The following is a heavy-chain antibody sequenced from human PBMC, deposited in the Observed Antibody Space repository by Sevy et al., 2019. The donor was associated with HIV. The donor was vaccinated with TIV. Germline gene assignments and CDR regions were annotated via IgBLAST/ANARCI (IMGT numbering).Heavy chain of an antibody. Sequence: ASVKVSCKVSGYSLSELSMHWVRQAPGKGLEWMGSFDPEDGETIYALKFQGRVTMTEDTSTDTAYMELSSLRSEDTAVFYCAITKDYYYSSGYPFDYWGQGTLVTVSS. D-gene: IGHD3-22*01. CDR2: FDPEDGET. CDR3: AITKDYYYSSGYPFDY. V-gene: IGHV1-24*01. J-gene: IGHJ4*01. CDR1: GYSLSELS.